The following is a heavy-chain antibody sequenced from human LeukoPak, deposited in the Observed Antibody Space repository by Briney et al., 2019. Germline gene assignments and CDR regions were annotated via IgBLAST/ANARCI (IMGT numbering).Heavy chain of an antibody. D-gene: IGHD3-10*01. CDR1: GFTFSSYS. CDR3: AKTRGSGPFDY. Sequence: GGSLRLSCAASGFTFSSYSMNWVRQAPGKGLEWVSSISSSGGSTYYADSVRGRFIISRDSSKNMLYLQMNNLRAEDTAVYYCAKTRGSGPFDYWGQGTLVTVSS. J-gene: IGHJ4*02. V-gene: IGHV3-23*01. CDR2: ISSSGGST.